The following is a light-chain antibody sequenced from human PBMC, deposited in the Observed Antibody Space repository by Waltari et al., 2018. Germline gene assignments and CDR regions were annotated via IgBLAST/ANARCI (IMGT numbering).Light chain of an antibody. Sequence: DVVMTQSPLSLPVTLGQPASISCRSSQSLVHSDGATHFTRFQQRPGQSPRRLIYRVSNRDSGVPDRFSGSGSGTDFTLKISRVEAEDVGVYYCMQGTHWPYTFGQGTKLEIK. CDR3: MQGTHWPYT. V-gene: IGKV2-30*02. J-gene: IGKJ2*01. CDR2: RVS. CDR1: QSLVHSDGATH.